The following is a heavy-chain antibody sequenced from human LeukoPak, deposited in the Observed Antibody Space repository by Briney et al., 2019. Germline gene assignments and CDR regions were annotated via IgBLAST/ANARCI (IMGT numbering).Heavy chain of an antibody. D-gene: IGHD3-9*01. CDR2: IYYSGST. V-gene: IGHV4-39*01. J-gene: IGHJ6*03. CDR3: ARHDGLRYSRYYYYYMDV. Sequence: SETLSLTCTVSGGSISSSSYYWGWIRQPPGKGLEWIGSIYYSGSTYYNPSLKSRVTISVDTSKNQSSLKLSSVTAADTAVYYCARHDGLRYSRYYYYYMDVWGKGTTVTVSS. CDR1: GGSISSSSYY.